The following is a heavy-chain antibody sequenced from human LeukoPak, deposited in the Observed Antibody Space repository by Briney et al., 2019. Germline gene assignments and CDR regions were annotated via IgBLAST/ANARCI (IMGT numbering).Heavy chain of an antibody. J-gene: IGHJ6*03. Sequence: PGGSLRLSCAASGFIFSSYGIHWVRQAPGKGLEWVAFIRYDGSTKYSADSAKGRFTISRDNSKNTLYLQMNSLRAEDTAVYYCAKWGKFSSSSVTRHYMDVWGKGTTVTVSS. V-gene: IGHV3-30*02. D-gene: IGHD6-6*01. CDR3: AKWGKFSSSSVTRHYMDV. CDR1: GFIFSSYG. CDR2: IRYDGSTK.